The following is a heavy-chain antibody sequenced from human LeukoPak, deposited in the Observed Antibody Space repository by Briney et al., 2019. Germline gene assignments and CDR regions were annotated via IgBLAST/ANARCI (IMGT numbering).Heavy chain of an antibody. V-gene: IGHV3-48*04. D-gene: IGHD2-15*01. CDR3: ARDGIVVVVAATAAKYYYYGMDV. CDR1: GFTFSSYS. CDR2: ISSSSSTI. J-gene: IGHJ6*02. Sequence: GGSLRLSCAASGFTFSSYSMNWVRQAPGKGLEWVSYISSSSSTIYYADSVKGRFTISRDNAKNSLYLQMNSLRAEDTAVYYCARDGIVVVVAATAAKYYYYGMDVWGQGTTVTVSS.